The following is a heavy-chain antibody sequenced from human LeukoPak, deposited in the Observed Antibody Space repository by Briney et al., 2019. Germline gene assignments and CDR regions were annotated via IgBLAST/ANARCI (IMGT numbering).Heavy chain of an antibody. V-gene: IGHV3-64D*08. J-gene: IGHJ4*02. CDR3: VKGSGSGWYGY. Sequence: PGGSLRLPCSASGSTFSSYSMHWVRQAPGKGLEYVSAISSNGNRAYYADSVKGRFTISRDNSKNTLYLQMSSLRAEDTAVYYCVKGSGSGWYGYWGQGTLVTVSS. CDR1: GSTFSSYS. D-gene: IGHD6-19*01. CDR2: ISSNGNRA.